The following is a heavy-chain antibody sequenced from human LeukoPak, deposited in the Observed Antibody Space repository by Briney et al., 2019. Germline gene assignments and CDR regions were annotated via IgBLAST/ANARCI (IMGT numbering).Heavy chain of an antibody. CDR2: IYYSGST. Sequence: SETLSLTCTVSGGSISSGGYYWSWIRQHPGKGLEWIGYIYYSGSTYYNPSLKSRVTISVDTSKNQFSLKLSSVTAADTAVYYCARESDYDSSGYYYFDYWGQGTLVTVSS. V-gene: IGHV4-31*03. J-gene: IGHJ4*02. CDR1: GGSISSGGYY. D-gene: IGHD3-22*01. CDR3: ARESDYDSSGYYYFDY.